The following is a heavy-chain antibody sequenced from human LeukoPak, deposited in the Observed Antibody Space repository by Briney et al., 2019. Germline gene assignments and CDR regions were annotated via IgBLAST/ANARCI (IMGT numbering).Heavy chain of an antibody. CDR2: ISGSGGST. V-gene: IGHV3-23*01. J-gene: IGHJ4*02. CDR3: AKGRPITMIVVVTIDFDY. Sequence: GGSLRLSCAASGFTFSTYAMSWVRQAPGKGLELVSAISGSGGSTYYADSVKGRFTISRDNPKNTLYLQMNSLKAEDTAVYYCAKGRPITMIVVVTIDFDYWGQGTLVTVSS. D-gene: IGHD3-22*01. CDR1: GFTFSTYA.